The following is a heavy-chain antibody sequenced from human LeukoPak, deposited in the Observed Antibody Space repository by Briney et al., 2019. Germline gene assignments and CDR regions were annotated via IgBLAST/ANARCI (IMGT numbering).Heavy chain of an antibody. CDR2: ISAYYGDT. V-gene: IGHV1-18*04. D-gene: IGHD6-13*01. CDR3: ARVGEQHLDYYFDY. Sequence: GASVKVSCKASGFTFTNYGITWVRQAPGQGLEWMGWISAYYGDTNYAQKLRYRVTMTTDTSTSTAYMELRSLRSDDTAVYYCARVGEQHLDYYFDYWSQGTLVTVSS. J-gene: IGHJ4*02. CDR1: GFTFTNYG.